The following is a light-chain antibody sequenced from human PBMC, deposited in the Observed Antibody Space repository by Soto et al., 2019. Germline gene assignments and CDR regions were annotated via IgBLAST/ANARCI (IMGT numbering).Light chain of an antibody. CDR2: AAS. CDR1: QGIGND. V-gene: IGKV1-17*01. CDR3: QQYNSYPLT. J-gene: IGKJ4*01. Sequence: DIQMTQSPSSLSASVGDRVTITCRASQGIGNDLGWYQQKPGNAPKRLIYAASSLQSGVPSRFSGSESGTEFTLTISSLQPEDFATYYCQQYNSYPLTFGGGTKVKVK.